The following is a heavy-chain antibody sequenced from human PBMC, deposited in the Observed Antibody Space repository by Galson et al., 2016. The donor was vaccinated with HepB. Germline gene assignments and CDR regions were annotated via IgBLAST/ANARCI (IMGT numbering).Heavy chain of an antibody. CDR3: ARGLYDSSSVGANAFDI. Sequence: SVKVSCKASGYTFTNYDINWVRQATGQGLEWMGWMNPNSGKIGFAQKFLGRVTMTRNTPISTAYMELSSLRSEDTAVYYCARGLYDSSSVGANAFDIWGQGTMVTVSS. CDR1: GYTFTNYD. V-gene: IGHV1-8*01. D-gene: IGHD3-22*01. J-gene: IGHJ3*02. CDR2: MNPNSGKI.